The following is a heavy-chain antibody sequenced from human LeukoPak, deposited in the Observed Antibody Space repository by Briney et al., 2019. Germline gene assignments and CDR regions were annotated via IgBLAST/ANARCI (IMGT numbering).Heavy chain of an antibody. CDR2: INHSGST. D-gene: IGHD3-3*01. V-gene: IGHV4-34*01. CDR1: GGSFSGYY. J-gene: IGHJ3*02. Sequence: SETLSLTCAVYGGSFSGYYWSWIRQPPGKGLEWIGEINHSGSTNYNPSLKSRVTISEDTSKNQFSLKLSSVTAADTAVYYCARAFRGIFGVFEAFDIWGQGTVVTVSS. CDR3: ARAFRGIFGVFEAFDI.